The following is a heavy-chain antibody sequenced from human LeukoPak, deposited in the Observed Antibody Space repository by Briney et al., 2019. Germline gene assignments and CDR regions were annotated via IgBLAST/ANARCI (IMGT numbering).Heavy chain of an antibody. D-gene: IGHD3-10*01. CDR3: ARKTYYYGSGSSQDDAFDI. CDR1: GYTFTSYG. CDR2: ISAYNGNT. Sequence: GASVKVSCKASGYTFTSYGISWVRQAPGQGLEWMGWISAYNGNTNYAQKLQGRVTMTTDTSTSTAYMELRSLRSDDTAVYYCARKTYYYGSGSSQDDAFDIWGQGTMVTVSS. J-gene: IGHJ3*02. V-gene: IGHV1-18*01.